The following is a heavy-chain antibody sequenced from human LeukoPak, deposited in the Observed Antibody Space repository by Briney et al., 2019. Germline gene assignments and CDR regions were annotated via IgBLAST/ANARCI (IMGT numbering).Heavy chain of an antibody. CDR3: ANYGSGSYRFDP. CDR2: IYYSGST. J-gene: IGHJ5*02. CDR1: GGSISSGGYY. Sequence: SETLSLTCTVSGGSISSGGYYWSWIRQHPGKGLEWIGYIYYSGSTYYNPSLKSRVIISVDTSKNQFSLKLNSVTAADTAVYYCANYGSGSYRFDPWGQGTLVTVSS. D-gene: IGHD3-10*01. V-gene: IGHV4-31*03.